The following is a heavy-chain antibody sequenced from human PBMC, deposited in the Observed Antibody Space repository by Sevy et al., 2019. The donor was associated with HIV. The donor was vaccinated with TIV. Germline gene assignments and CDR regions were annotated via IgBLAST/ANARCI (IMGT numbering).Heavy chain of an antibody. CDR2: IYYSGSS. J-gene: IGHJ3*02. V-gene: IGHV4-61*08. Sequence: SETLSLTCTVSGGSVNSGDYYWSWIRQPPGKGLEWLGHIYYSGSSNYTPSLKSRVTISLDTSKNQFSLKMSSVTTADTAVYYCARDDPVMNAFDIWRQGTMVTVSS. D-gene: IGHD3-16*01. CDR3: ARDDPVMNAFDI. CDR1: GGSVNSGDYY.